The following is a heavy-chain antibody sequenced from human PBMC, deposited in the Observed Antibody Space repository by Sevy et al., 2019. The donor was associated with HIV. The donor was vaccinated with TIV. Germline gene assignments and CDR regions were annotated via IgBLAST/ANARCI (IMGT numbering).Heavy chain of an antibody. D-gene: IGHD3-22*01. CDR3: AKGGGGHYDPDEIGYYFYYYNMDV. V-gene: IGHV3-23*01. CDR2: ISGSGTRT. J-gene: IGHJ6*03. Sequence: GGSLRLSCAVSGFSFDSYGMTWVRQAPGKGLEWVSGISGSGTRTYYADSVKGRFSISRDNSKNRLYLQMDSLRSEDSALDYSAKGGGGHYDPDEIGYYFYYYNMDVWGKGTTVTVSS. CDR1: GFSFDSYG.